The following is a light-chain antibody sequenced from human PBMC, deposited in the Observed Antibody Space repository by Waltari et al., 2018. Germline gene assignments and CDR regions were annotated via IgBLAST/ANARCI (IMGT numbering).Light chain of an antibody. CDR2: NHH. V-gene: IGLV1-44*01. CDR3: AAWDDRLNGPV. J-gene: IGLJ2*01. Sequence: QSVLTQPPSASWTPGQRVTISCSGSSSNSGSNTFSWYQQLRGTAPKHLIYNHHQRPSGVPDRVSGSKSGTSASLAISGLQSEDEADYCCAAWDDRLNGPVFGGGTKLTVL. CDR1: SSNSGSNT.